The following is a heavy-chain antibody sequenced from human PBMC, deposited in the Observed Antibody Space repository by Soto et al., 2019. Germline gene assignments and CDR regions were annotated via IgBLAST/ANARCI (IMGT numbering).Heavy chain of an antibody. Sequence: AGGSLRLSCADSGFTFDDYAMHWVRQAPGKGLEWVAVISYDGSNKYYADSVKGRFTISRVNSKNTLYLQMNSLRAEDSAVYYCARDPRNAWGYFEYWGQGALVTVSS. CDR1: GFTFDDYA. CDR2: ISYDGSNK. V-gene: IGHV3-30-3*01. D-gene: IGHD3-16*01. CDR3: ARDPRNAWGYFEY. J-gene: IGHJ4*02.